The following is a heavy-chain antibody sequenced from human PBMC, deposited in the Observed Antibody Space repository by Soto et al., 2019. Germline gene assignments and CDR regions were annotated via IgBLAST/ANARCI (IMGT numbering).Heavy chain of an antibody. V-gene: IGHV3-23*01. CDR2: VSASGPNT. CDR3: AKDSDYYDSSAPVDY. J-gene: IGHJ4*02. Sequence: GGSLRLSCAASGFTFSTYAMAWVRQAPGKGLEWVSGVSASGPNTDYADPVKGRFSISRDNSKNTLYLQMNSLRAEDTAVYYCAKDSDYYDSSAPVDYWGQGTLVTVSS. D-gene: IGHD3-22*01. CDR1: GFTFSTYA.